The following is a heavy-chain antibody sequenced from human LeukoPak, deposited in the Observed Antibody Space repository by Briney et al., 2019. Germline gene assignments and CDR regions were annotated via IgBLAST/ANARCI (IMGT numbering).Heavy chain of an antibody. Sequence: GASLRLFCAASGFTFSNYAMSWVRQAPGKGLEWVSAVSGRYDSTYYADSVKGRFTISRDNSKNTLYLQMNSLRAEDTAVYYCAKWGDYDILTGYYNSDYWGQGTLVTVSS. J-gene: IGHJ4*02. D-gene: IGHD3-9*01. CDR2: VSGRYDST. CDR1: GFTFSNYA. CDR3: AKWGDYDILTGYYNSDY. V-gene: IGHV3-23*01.